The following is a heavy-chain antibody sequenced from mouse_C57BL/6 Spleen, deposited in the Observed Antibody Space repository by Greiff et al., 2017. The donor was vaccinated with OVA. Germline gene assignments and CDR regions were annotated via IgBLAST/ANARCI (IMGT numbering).Heavy chain of an antibody. CDR3: AREDTTAYYFDY. J-gene: IGHJ2*01. D-gene: IGHD1-2*01. V-gene: IGHV5-4*01. CDR2: ISDGGSYT. Sequence: VQGVESGGGLVKPGGSLKLSCAASGFTFSSYAMSWVRQTPEKRLEWVATISDGGSYTYYPDNVKGRFTISRDNAKNNLYLQMSHLKSEDTAMYYCAREDTTAYYFDYWGQGTTLTVSS. CDR1: GFTFSSYA.